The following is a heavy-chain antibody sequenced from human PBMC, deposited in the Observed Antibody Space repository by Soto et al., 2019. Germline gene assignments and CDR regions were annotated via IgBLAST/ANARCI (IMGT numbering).Heavy chain of an antibody. CDR3: ARRYTGYDF. V-gene: IGHV5-10-1*01. J-gene: IGHJ4*02. CDR1: GYSFASYC. Sequence: GESLKISCKASGYSFASYCISWVRPVPGKGPGWMANIDPTDSSTNYSPSFEGHVTISADKSSTAAYLQWSSLRASDSAIYYGARRYTGYDFWGQGTLVTVSS. D-gene: IGHD5-18*01. CDR2: IDPTDSST.